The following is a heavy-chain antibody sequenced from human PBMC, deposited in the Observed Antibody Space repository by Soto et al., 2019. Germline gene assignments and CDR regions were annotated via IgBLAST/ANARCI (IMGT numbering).Heavy chain of an antibody. V-gene: IGHV3-23*01. Sequence: GGSLRLSCVASGFKFSNYAMSWVRQAPGKGLEWVSLISATGGGTYYADSVKGRFTISRDNSHNTLYLQVHSLTAEYTAVYYCAKDRRAGGNSAFYFDFWGKGAQVTVSS. CDR1: GFKFSNYA. CDR2: ISATGGGT. CDR3: AKDRRAGGNSAFYFDF. D-gene: IGHD3-16*01. J-gene: IGHJ4*02.